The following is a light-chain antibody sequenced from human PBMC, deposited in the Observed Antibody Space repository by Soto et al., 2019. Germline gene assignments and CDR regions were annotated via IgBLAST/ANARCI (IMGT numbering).Light chain of an antibody. CDR3: SSFTSTNTVL. CDR1: SSDVGGYNY. Sequence: QSALTQPASVSGSPGQSITISCTGTSSDVGGYNYVSWYQQHPGKAPKLMIYNVSNRPSGVSNRFSGSKSGNTAYLTISGLQAEDEGHYYCSSFTSTNTVLFGGGTKVTVL. V-gene: IGLV2-14*01. J-gene: IGLJ2*01. CDR2: NVS.